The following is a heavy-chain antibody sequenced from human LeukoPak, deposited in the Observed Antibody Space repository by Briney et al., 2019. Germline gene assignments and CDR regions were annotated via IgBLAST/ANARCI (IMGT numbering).Heavy chain of an antibody. CDR1: GGTFISYA. Sequence: SVKVSCKASGGTFISYAISWVRQAPGQGLEWMGGIIPIFGTANYAQKFQGRVTITADESTSTAYMELSSLRSEDTAVYYCARDPDYYDSSGLFDYWGQGTLVTVSS. D-gene: IGHD3-22*01. CDR3: ARDPDYYDSSGLFDY. CDR2: IIPIFGTA. J-gene: IGHJ4*02. V-gene: IGHV1-69*13.